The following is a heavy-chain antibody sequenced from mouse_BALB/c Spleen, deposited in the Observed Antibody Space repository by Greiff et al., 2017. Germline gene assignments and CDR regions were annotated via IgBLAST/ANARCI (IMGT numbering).Heavy chain of an antibody. CDR2: ISSGSSTI. D-gene: IGHD2-4*01. CDR1: GFTFSSFG. V-gene: IGHV5-17*02. CDR3: ARSTMKTWFAY. J-gene: IGHJ3*01. Sequence: EVQGVESGGGLVQPGGSRKLSCAASGFTFSSFGMHRVRQAPEKGLEWVAYISSGSSTIYYADTVKGRFTISRDNAKNTLYLEMSSLRSEDTAMYYCARSTMKTWFAYWGQGTLVTVSA.